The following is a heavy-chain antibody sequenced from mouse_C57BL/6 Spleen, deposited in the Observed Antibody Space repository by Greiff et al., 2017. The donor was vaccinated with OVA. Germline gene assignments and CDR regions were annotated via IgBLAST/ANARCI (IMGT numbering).Heavy chain of an antibody. CDR2: IYPGDGDT. J-gene: IGHJ4*01. CDR1: GYAFSSYW. CDR3: ARGGDYYGSSHYAMDY. V-gene: IGHV1-80*01. D-gene: IGHD1-1*01. Sequence: VQLQQSGAELVKPGASVKISCKASGYAFSSYWMNWVKQRPGKGLEWIGQIYPGDGDTNYNGKFKGKATLTADKSSSTAYMQLSSLTSEDSAVYFCARGGDYYGSSHYAMDYWGQGTSVTVSS.